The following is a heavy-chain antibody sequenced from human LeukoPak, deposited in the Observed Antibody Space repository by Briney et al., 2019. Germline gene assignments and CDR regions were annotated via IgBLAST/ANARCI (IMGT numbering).Heavy chain of an antibody. Sequence: GGSLRLSCAASGFTFSSYAMSWVRQAPGKGLEWVSAISGSGGSTYFADSVKGRFTISRDNSKNTLYLQMNSLRAEDTAVYYCAKVRTTVTYYYYYMDVWGKGTTVTVSS. CDR1: GFTFSSYA. CDR3: AKVRTTVTYYYYYMDV. CDR2: ISGSGGST. J-gene: IGHJ6*03. V-gene: IGHV3-23*01. D-gene: IGHD4-11*01.